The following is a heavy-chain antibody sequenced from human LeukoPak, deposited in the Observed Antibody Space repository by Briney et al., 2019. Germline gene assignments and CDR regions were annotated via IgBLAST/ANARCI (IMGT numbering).Heavy chain of an antibody. CDR2: IIPIFGTA. V-gene: IGHV1-69*13. J-gene: IGHJ5*02. CDR1: GGTFSSYA. D-gene: IGHD5-12*01. Sequence: ASVKVSCKASGGTFSSYAISWVRQAPGQGLEWMGGIIPIFGTANYAQKFQGRVTITADESTSTAYMELSSLRSEDTAVYYCARSGYVRFWFDPWGQGTLVTVSS. CDR3: ARSGYVRFWFDP.